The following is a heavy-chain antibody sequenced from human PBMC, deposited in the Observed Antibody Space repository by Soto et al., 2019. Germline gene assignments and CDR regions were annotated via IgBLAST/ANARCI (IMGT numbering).Heavy chain of an antibody. Sequence: SETLSLTCSVSSGTIITTNWWSWVRQSPEKGLEWIGEIYHSGSINYNPSLTSRLTISVDKSENQFFLKLRSVTAADTAIYYCARKVSGDYYFDAWGQGTLVTVSS. CDR1: SGTIITTNW. D-gene: IGHD4-17*01. CDR2: IYHSGSI. V-gene: IGHV4-4*02. CDR3: ARKVSGDYYFDA. J-gene: IGHJ4*02.